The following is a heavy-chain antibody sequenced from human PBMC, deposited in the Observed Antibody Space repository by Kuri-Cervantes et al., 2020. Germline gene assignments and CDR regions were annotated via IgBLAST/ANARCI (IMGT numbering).Heavy chain of an antibody. Sequence: SETLSLTCTVYGGSFSNNYWNWIRQPPGKGLEWIGEVNHSGITKYNPSLKSRVTFSVDTSKNQFSLKLSSVTAADTAVYYCARFRGASSGFDYWGQGTLVTVSS. CDR1: GGSFSNNY. J-gene: IGHJ4*02. V-gene: IGHV4-34*01. CDR3: ARFRGASSGFDY. CDR2: VNHSGIT. D-gene: IGHD2-15*01.